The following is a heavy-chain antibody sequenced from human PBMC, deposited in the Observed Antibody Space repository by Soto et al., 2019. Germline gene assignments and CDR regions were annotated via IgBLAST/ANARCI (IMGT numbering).Heavy chain of an antibody. CDR2: ISYDGSNK. CDR3: ARKYHYDSSGYYYAEYFQH. D-gene: IGHD3-22*01. J-gene: IGHJ1*01. Sequence: QVQLVESGGGVVQPGRSLRLSCAASGFTFSNYAMHWVRQAPGKGLEWVAVISYDGSNKYYADSVKGRFTISRDNSKNTLYLQMNSLRAEDTAVSYCARKYHYDSSGYYYAEYFQHWGQGTLVTVSS. V-gene: IGHV3-30-3*01. CDR1: GFTFSNYA.